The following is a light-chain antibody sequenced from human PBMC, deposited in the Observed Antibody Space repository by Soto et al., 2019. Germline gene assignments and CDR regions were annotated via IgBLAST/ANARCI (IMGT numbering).Light chain of an antibody. Sequence: EVVMTQSPATLSVSPGEPVTLSCRASQSVTTSLAWYQHKPGQAPRLVIYGASTWATDFPARFSGSGSGREFTLTISSLQSEDFAIYFCQQYNDWPITFGQGTRLEI. CDR3: QQYNDWPIT. CDR2: GAS. V-gene: IGKV3-15*01. J-gene: IGKJ5*01. CDR1: QSVTTS.